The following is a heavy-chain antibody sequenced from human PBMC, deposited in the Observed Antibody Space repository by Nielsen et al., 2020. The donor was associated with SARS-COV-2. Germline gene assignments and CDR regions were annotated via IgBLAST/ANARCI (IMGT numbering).Heavy chain of an antibody. Sequence: GESLKISCAASGFTFSSYAMSWVRQAPGKGLEWVSAISGSGGSTYYADSVKGRFTISRDNSKNTLYLQMNSLRAEDTAVYYCAKQDYGGNSGYFDYWGQGTLVTVSS. J-gene: IGHJ4*02. CDR3: AKQDYGGNSGYFDY. V-gene: IGHV3-23*01. CDR1: GFTFSSYA. CDR2: ISGSGGST. D-gene: IGHD4-23*01.